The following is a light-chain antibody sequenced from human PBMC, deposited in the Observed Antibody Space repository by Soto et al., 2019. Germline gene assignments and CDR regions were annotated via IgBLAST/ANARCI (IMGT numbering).Light chain of an antibody. Sequence: QSVLTQPASVSGSPGQSITICCTGTSSDVGTYNPVAWYQQYPGKAPKLMIHDVSNRPSGVSNRFSGSKSGNTASLTISGLQAEDEADYYCSSYTSSSSYVFGSGTKVAVL. J-gene: IGLJ1*01. V-gene: IGLV2-14*01. CDR1: SSDVGTYNP. CDR3: SSYTSSSSYV. CDR2: DVS.